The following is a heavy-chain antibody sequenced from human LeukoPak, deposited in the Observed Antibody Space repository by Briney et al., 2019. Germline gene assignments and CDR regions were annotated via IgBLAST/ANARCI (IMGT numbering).Heavy chain of an antibody. CDR1: GFTFSSYA. J-gene: IGHJ4*02. CDR2: ISYDGSNK. CDR3: ARAGNYYDYYFDY. Sequence: GGSLRLSCAASGFTFSSYAMHWVRQAPGKGLERVAVISYDGSNKYYADSVKGRFTISRDNSKNTLYLQMNSLRAEDTAVYYCARAGNYYDYYFDYWGQGTLVTVSS. D-gene: IGHD3-16*01. V-gene: IGHV3-30*04.